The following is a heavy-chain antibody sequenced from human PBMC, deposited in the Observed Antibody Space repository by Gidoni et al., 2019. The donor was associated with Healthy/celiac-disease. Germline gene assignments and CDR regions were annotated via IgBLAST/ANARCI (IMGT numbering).Heavy chain of an antibody. CDR3: ANTIFARYYFDY. CDR1: GFTFSIYA. CDR2: ISGSGGST. Sequence: EVQLLESGGGLVQPGGSLRLSCAASGFTFSIYAMSWVRQAPGKGLEWVSAISGSGGSTYYADSVKGRFTISRDNSKNTLYLQMNSLRAEDTAVYYCANTIFARYYFDYWGQGTLVTVSS. D-gene: IGHD3-3*01. J-gene: IGHJ4*02. V-gene: IGHV3-23*01.